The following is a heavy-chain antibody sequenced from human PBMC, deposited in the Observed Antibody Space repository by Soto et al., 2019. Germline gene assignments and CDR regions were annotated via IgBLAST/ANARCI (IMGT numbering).Heavy chain of an antibody. Sequence: QVKLAESGGGVVQPGRSLRLSCAASGFTFSPYGMHWVRQAPGKGLEWVAGISYDGTNKYYEDSVEGRFTIARDNSEHTLFLQMNDLLAEDTAVYYCAREDGGERFSEWLPAVERAKGGYKYYFDYWGQGTLVTVSS. J-gene: IGHJ4*02. V-gene: IGHV3-33*01. CDR2: ISYDGTNK. CDR1: GFTFSPYG. D-gene: IGHD3-3*01. CDR3: AREDGGERFSEWLPAVERAKGGYKYYFDY.